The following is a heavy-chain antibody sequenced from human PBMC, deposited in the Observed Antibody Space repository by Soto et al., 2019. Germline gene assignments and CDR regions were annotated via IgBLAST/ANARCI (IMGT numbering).Heavy chain of an antibody. J-gene: IGHJ6*02. CDR2: MNPNSGNT. CDR3: ARILRYFDWLPYYYYYYGMDV. CDR1: GYTFTSYD. Sequence: ASVKVSCKASGYTFTSYDINWVRQATGQGLEWMGWMNPNSGNTGYAQKFQGRVTMTRNTSISTAYMELSSLRSEDTAVYYCARILRYFDWLPYYYYYYGMDVWGQGTKVTVSS. V-gene: IGHV1-8*01. D-gene: IGHD3-9*01.